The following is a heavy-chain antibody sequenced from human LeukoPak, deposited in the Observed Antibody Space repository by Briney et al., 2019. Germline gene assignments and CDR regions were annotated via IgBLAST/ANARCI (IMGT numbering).Heavy chain of an antibody. CDR1: GFTFRIYA. V-gene: IGHV3-23*01. Sequence: GGSLRLSCAGSGFTFRIYAMSWVRQAPGKGLEWVSAISGSGGSTYYADSVKGRFTISRDNSKNTLHLQMNSLRAEDTAVYYCARPLVGDALDYWGQGTLVTVSS. CDR3: ARPLVGDALDY. J-gene: IGHJ4*02. D-gene: IGHD1-26*01. CDR2: ISGSGGST.